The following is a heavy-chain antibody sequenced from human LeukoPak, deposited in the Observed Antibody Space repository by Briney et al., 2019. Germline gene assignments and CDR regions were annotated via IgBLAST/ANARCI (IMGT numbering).Heavy chain of an antibody. CDR2: IIPILGIA. V-gene: IGHV1-69*04. CDR1: GGTFSSYA. CDR3: AKLNSWFSSRGLDY. D-gene: IGHD3-10*01. J-gene: IGHJ4*02. Sequence: ASVKVSCKASGGTFSSYAISWVRQAPGQGLEWMGRIIPILGIANYAQKFQGRVTITADKSTSTAYMELSSLRAEDTAVYYCAKLNSWFSSRGLDYWGQGTLVTVSS.